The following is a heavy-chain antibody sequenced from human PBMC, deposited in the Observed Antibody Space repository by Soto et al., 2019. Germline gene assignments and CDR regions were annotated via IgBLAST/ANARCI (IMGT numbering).Heavy chain of an antibody. CDR2: IYYSGST. V-gene: IGHV4-59*08. Sequence: SETLSLTCTVSGGSISSYYWSWIRQPPGKGLEWIGYIYYSGSTNYNPSLKSRVTISVGTSKNQFSLKLSSVTAADTAVYYCARMGFDSCSGGSCYSPPLGYYYYYYMDVWGKGTTVTVSS. J-gene: IGHJ6*03. CDR3: ARMGFDSCSGGSCYSPPLGYYYYYYMDV. CDR1: GGSISSYY. D-gene: IGHD2-15*01.